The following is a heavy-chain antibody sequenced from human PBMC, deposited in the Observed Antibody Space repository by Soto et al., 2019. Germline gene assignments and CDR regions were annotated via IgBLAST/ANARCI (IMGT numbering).Heavy chain of an antibody. CDR1: CYTFTSYG. CDR3: ARHSKFSSGSAWFDP. V-gene: IGHV1-18*01. CDR2: ISAYNGNT. J-gene: IGHJ5*02. D-gene: IGHD6-19*01. Sequence: ASVKVSCKASCYTFTSYGISWVRQAPGQGLEWMGWISAYNGNTNYSPSFQGHVTISADKSISTAYLQWSSLKASDSAMYYCARHSKFSSGSAWFDPWGQGTLVTVSS.